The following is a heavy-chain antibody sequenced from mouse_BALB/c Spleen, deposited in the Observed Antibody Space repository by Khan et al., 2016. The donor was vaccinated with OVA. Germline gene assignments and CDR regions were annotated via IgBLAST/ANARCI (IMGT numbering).Heavy chain of an antibody. V-gene: IGHV3-2*02. CDR3: AGDGSQYTYAMDY. D-gene: IGHD2-3*01. Sequence: EVKLEVSGPGLVKPSQSLYLTCTVTGYSITSDYAWYWIRQFPGNILGWGGYKSYSGNTNYTPAFKSRISISRDTSKNQFFLQLNYMTTEDTAAYYCAGDGSQYTYAMDYWGQGTSVTVSS. CDR2: KSYSGNT. CDR1: GYSITSDYA. J-gene: IGHJ4*01.